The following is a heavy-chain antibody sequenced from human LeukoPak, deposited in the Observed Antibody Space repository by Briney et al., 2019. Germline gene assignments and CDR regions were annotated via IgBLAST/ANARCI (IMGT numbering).Heavy chain of an antibody. D-gene: IGHD1-14*01. CDR1: GYPFTTYE. CDR2: VHPDTGYA. Sequence: ASVTVSCTASGYPFTTYEINWVRQAAGQGLEWMGWVHPDTGYADYAQKFQGRVTMTSDTSISTAYMELSSLRSDDTAVYFCARGARNDPWGQGTLVTVSS. CDR3: ARGARNDP. V-gene: IGHV1-8*01. J-gene: IGHJ5*02.